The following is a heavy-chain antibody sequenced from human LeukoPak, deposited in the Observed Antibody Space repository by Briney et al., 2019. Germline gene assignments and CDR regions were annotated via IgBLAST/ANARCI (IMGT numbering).Heavy chain of an antibody. CDR1: GFTFSIYA. CDR2: ISGSGGST. J-gene: IGHJ4*02. Sequence: GGSLRLSCAASGFTFSIYAMSWVRQAPGKGLEWVSAISGSGGSTYYADSVKGRFTISRDNSKNTLYLQMNSLRAEDTAVYYCAKVPYGSGSYYNGIDYWGQGTLVTVSS. V-gene: IGHV3-23*01. CDR3: AKVPYGSGSYYNGIDY. D-gene: IGHD3-10*01.